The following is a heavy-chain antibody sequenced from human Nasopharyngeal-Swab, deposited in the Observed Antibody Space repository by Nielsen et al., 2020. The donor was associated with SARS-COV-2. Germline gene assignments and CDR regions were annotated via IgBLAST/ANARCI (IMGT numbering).Heavy chain of an antibody. CDR2: IGDKEHNYAT. CDR3: TTDFYFDY. V-gene: IGHV3-73*01. J-gene: IGHJ4*02. CDR1: GFIFSASA. Sequence: GALKISCAASGFIFSASAIHWVRQASGKGLEWVGRIGDKEHNYATTYGASVQGRFTISRDDSKNTAFLQMDSLTTEDTALYYCTTDFYFDYWGQGTLVTVSS.